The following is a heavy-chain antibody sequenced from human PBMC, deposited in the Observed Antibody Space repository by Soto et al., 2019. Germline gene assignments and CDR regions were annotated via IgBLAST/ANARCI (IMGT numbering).Heavy chain of an antibody. D-gene: IGHD4-17*01. CDR3: TRGPDGDSENYYGMDV. Sequence: LRLSCAASGFTFSGSAMHWVRQASGKGLEWVGRIRSKANSYATAYAASVKGRFTISRDDSKNTAYLQMNSLKTEDTAVYYCTRGPDGDSENYYGMDVWGQGTTVTVSS. CDR1: GFTFSGSA. V-gene: IGHV3-73*01. CDR2: IRSKANSYAT. J-gene: IGHJ6*02.